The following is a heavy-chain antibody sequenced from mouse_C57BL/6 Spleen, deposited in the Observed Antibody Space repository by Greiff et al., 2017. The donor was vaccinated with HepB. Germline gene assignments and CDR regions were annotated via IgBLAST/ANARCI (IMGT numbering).Heavy chain of an antibody. D-gene: IGHD1-1*01. CDR3: ARLYGSSPWYFDY. Sequence: DVHLVESGGDLVKPGGSLKLSCAASGFTFSSYGMSWVRQTPDKGLEWVATISSGGSYTYYPDSVKGRFTISRDNAKNTLYLQMISLKSEDTAMYYCARLYGSSPWYFDYWGQGTTLTVSS. CDR2: ISSGGSYT. CDR1: GFTFSSYG. J-gene: IGHJ2*01. V-gene: IGHV5-6*01.